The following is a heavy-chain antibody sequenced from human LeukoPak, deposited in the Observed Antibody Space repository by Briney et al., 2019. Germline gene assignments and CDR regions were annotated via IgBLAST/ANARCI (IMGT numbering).Heavy chain of an antibody. CDR1: GGSFSGYY. D-gene: IGHD1-26*01. Sequence: SETLSLTCAVYGGSFSGYYWSWIRQPPGKGLEWIGEINHSGSTNYNPSLKSRVTISVDTSKNQFSLKLSSVTAADTAVYYCARAPPYSGSRFDYWGQGTLVTVSS. CDR2: INHSGST. V-gene: IGHV4-34*01. J-gene: IGHJ4*02. CDR3: ARAPPYSGSRFDY.